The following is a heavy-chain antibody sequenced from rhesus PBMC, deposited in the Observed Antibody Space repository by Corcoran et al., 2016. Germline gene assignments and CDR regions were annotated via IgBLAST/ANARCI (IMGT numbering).Heavy chain of an antibody. CDR2: LYGSSGSD. J-gene: IGHJ6*01. Sequence: QVQLQESGPGLVEPSETLSLTCAVSGYSLSRNYYWNWIRQPPGKGLEWIGSLYGSSGSDSLTPSLKSRVTRSVDTSKNQFSLKLNAVSAADTAVYYCAGDALDSWGQGVVVIVSS. CDR3: AGDALDS. CDR1: GYSLSRNYY. V-gene: IGHV4S14*01.